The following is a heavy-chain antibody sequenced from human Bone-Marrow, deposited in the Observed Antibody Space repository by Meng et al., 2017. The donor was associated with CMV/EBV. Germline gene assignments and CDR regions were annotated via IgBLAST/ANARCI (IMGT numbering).Heavy chain of an antibody. CDR3: TRGGGMIVVVRPMDY. CDR2: IRSKAYGGTT. CDR1: GFTFGDYA. Sequence: GESLKISCTASGFTFGDYAMSWVRQAPGKGLEWVGFIRSKAYGGTTEYAASVKGRFTISRDDSKSIAYLQMNSLKTEGTAVYYCTRGGGMIVVVRPMDYWGQGTLVTVSS. D-gene: IGHD3-22*01. J-gene: IGHJ4*02. V-gene: IGHV3-49*04.